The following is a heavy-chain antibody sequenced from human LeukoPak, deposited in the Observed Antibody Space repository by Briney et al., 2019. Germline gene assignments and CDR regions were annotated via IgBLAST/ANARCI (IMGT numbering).Heavy chain of an antibody. CDR3: ARGYYDSSGYNRLDY. V-gene: IGHV4-61*01. D-gene: IGHD3-22*01. CDR1: GYSISSGYY. Sequence: SETLSLTCTVSGYSISSGYYWSWIRQPPGKGLEWIGYIYYSGSTNYNPSLKSRVTMSVDTSKNQFSLKLSSVTAADTAVYYCARGYYDSSGYNRLDYWGQGTLVTVSS. J-gene: IGHJ4*02. CDR2: IYYSGST.